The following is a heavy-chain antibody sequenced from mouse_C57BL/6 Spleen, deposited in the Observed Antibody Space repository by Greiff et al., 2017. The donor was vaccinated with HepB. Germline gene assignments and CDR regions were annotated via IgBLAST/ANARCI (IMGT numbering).Heavy chain of an antibody. V-gene: IGHV2-5*01. J-gene: IGHJ4*01. Sequence: QVQLKESGPGLVQPSQSLSITCTVSGFSLTSYGVHWVRQSPGKGLEWLGVIWRGGSTDYNAAFMSRLSITKDNSKSQVFFKMNSLQADDTAIYYCAKNGNSHEDYAMDYWGQGTSVTVSS. CDR3: AKNGNSHEDYAMDY. CDR2: IWRGGST. CDR1: GFSLTSYG. D-gene: IGHD4-1*01.